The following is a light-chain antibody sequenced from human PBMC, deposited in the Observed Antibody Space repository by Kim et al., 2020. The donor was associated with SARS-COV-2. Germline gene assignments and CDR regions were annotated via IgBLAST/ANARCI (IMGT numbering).Light chain of an antibody. CDR1: NTGSTS. Sequence: APGETARITCGGDNTGSTSVHWYQQKPGLAPLLVIKYDTARPSGIPERFSGSYSGTTATLTISRVEAGDEADYYCQVWNSNSDHPVFGGGTQLTVL. CDR3: QVWNSNSDHPV. J-gene: IGLJ3*02. CDR2: YDT. V-gene: IGLV3-21*04.